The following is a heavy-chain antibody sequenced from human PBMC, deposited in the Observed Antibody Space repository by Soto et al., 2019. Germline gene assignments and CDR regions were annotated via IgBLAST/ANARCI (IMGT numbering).Heavy chain of an antibody. CDR3: TRLFAYGDAFDI. J-gene: IGHJ3*02. CDR1: GSTFSGSA. CDR2: IRSKVNNYAT. D-gene: IGHD4-17*01. Sequence: GGSLRLSCAASGSTFSGSAMHWVRQASGKGLEWVGRIRSKVNNYATAYAASVKGRFIISRDDSKNTAYLQMNSLKTEYTAVYYCTRLFAYGDAFDIWGQGTMVTVSS. V-gene: IGHV3-73*01.